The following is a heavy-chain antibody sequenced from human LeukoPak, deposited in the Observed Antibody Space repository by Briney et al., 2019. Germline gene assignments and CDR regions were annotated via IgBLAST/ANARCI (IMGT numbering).Heavy chain of an antibody. CDR2: IIPILGTA. CDR1: GGTFSSYA. CDR3: ARGHGSGSYYYYYYYYMDV. Sequence: GASVKVSCKASGGTFSSYAISGVRQAPGQGLEWMGGIIPILGTANYAQKFQGRVTITTDESTSTAYMELSSLRSEDTAVYYCARGHGSGSYYYYYYYYMDVWGKGTTVTVSS. J-gene: IGHJ6*03. V-gene: IGHV1-69*05. D-gene: IGHD3-10*01.